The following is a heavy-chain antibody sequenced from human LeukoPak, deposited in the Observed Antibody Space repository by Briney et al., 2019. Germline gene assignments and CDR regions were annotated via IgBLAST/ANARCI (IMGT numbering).Heavy chain of an antibody. J-gene: IGHJ5*02. V-gene: IGHV4-59*12. CDR3: AREDGKPNLYSSSWYWFDP. Sequence: SETLSLTSTVSGGSISSYYWSWIRQPPGKGLEWIGYIYYSGSTNYNPSLKSRVTISVDTSKNQFSLKVSSVTAADTAVYYCAREDGKPNLYSSSWYWFDPWGQGTLVTVSS. CDR1: GGSISSYY. D-gene: IGHD6-13*01. CDR2: IYYSGST.